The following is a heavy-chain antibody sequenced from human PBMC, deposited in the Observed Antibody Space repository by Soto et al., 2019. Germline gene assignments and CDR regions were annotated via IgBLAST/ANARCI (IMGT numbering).Heavy chain of an antibody. CDR2: INHSGST. Sequence: QVQLQQWGAGLLKPSETLSLTCAVYGGSFSGYYWSWIRQPPGKGLEWIGEINHSGSTNYNPSLKSRVTISVDTSKNQFSLKLSSVTAADTAVYYCARGRSSYNWVYYFAYWGQGTLVTVSS. CDR1: GGSFSGYY. CDR3: ARGRSSYNWVYYFAY. D-gene: IGHD1-20*01. J-gene: IGHJ4*02. V-gene: IGHV4-34*01.